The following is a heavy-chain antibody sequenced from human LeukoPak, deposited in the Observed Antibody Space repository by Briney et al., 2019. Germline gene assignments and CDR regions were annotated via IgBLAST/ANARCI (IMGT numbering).Heavy chain of an antibody. Sequence: PSETLSLTGAVYGGSFSGYYWSWIRQPPGKGREWSGEINHSGSTNYNPSLKSRVTISVDKSKNQFSLKLSSVTAADTAVYYCARRTTVTIPFGYWGQGTLVTVSS. V-gene: IGHV4-34*01. CDR1: GGSFSGYY. CDR3: ARRTTVTIPFGY. CDR2: INHSGST. J-gene: IGHJ4*02. D-gene: IGHD4-11*01.